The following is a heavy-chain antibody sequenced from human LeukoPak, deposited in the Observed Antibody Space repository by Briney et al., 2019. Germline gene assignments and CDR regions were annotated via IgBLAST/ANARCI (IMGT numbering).Heavy chain of an antibody. CDR1: GFTFDDYA. D-gene: IGHD2-2*01. V-gene: IGHV3-43*02. J-gene: IGHJ4*02. Sequence: GGSLRLSCAASGFTFDDYAMHWVRQTPGKGLEWVSLITRDGDSTYYADSVKGRFTISRDNSKNTLYLQMSSLRAEDTAIYYCAKDSCSSTTCYWDYWGQGTLVTVSS. CDR2: ITRDGDST. CDR3: AKDSCSSTTCYWDY.